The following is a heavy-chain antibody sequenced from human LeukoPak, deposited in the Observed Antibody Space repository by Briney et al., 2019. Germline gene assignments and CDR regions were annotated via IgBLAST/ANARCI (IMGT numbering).Heavy chain of an antibody. D-gene: IGHD3-9*01. V-gene: IGHV3-21*01. CDR1: GFTFSSYS. CDR2: ISSSSSYI. J-gene: IGHJ6*03. CDR3: ARVGRRLDWLSPYYYYYYMDV. Sequence: GGSLRLSCAASGFTFSSYSMNWVRQAPGKGLEWVSSISSSSSYIYYADSVKGRFTISRDNAKNSLYLQMNSLRAEDTAVYYCARVGRRLDWLSPYYYYYYMDVWGKGTTVTVSS.